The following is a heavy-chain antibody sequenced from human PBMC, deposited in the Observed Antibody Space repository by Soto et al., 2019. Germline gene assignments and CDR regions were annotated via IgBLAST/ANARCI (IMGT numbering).Heavy chain of an antibody. D-gene: IGHD6-6*01. CDR1: GFTFSSYG. CDR3: ARDTMIRIAAQVCFDY. Sequence: GRSLRLSCAASGFTFSSYGMHWVRQAPGKGLEWVAVISYDGSNKYYADSVKGRFTISRDNSKNTLYLQMNSLRADDTAVYYCARDTMIRIAAQVCFDYWGQGTLVTVSS. CDR2: ISYDGSNK. V-gene: IGHV3-30*03. J-gene: IGHJ4*02.